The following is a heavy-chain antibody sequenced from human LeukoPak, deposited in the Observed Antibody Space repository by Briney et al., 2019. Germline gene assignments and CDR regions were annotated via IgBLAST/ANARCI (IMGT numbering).Heavy chain of an antibody. CDR3: AKPARADYADY. V-gene: IGHV3-23*01. CDR1: GFTFSSYG. Sequence: GGSPRLSCAASGFTFSSYGMSWVRQAPGKGLEWVSAISGSGGSTHYADSVKGRFTISRDNSKSTLYLQMNSLRAEDTAVYYCAKPARADYADYWGQGTLVTVSS. J-gene: IGHJ4*02. CDR2: ISGSGGST.